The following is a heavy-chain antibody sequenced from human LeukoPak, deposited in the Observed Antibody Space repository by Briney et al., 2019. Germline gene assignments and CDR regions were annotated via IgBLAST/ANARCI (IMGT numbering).Heavy chain of an antibody. J-gene: IGHJ4*02. V-gene: IGHV4-59*01. CDR2: IHHSGAS. D-gene: IGHD4-11*01. Sequence: SETLSLTCSVSDGSISDYYWHWIGQPPGKGLEWIGYIHHSGASSYSPSLKSRVTISVDTSKNQFSLELNAVAAADTAVYYCAREYSSLAYWGPGILVTVSS. CDR3: AREYSSLAY. CDR1: DGSISDYY.